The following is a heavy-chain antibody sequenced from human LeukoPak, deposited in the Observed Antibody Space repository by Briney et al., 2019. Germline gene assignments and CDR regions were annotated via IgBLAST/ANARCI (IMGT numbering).Heavy chain of an antibody. V-gene: IGHV3-66*01. CDR3: ASKWELDFDY. J-gene: IGHJ4*02. CDR2: IYSGGST. D-gene: IGHD1-26*01. Sequence: GGSLRLSCAVSGFTVSTNYMSWVRQAPGKGLDWVSVIYSGGSTYYADSVKGRFTISRDNSKNTLYLQMNSLRAEDTAVYYCASKWELDFDYWGQGTLVTVSS. CDR1: GFTVSTNY.